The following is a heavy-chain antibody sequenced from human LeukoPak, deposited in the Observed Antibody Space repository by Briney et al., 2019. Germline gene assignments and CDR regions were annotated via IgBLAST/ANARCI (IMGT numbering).Heavy chain of an antibody. CDR3: AAAMDSSGYYYFDY. CDR2: FNGRSGYI. CDR1: GFTFSSYS. D-gene: IGHD3-22*01. V-gene: IGHV3-21*01. Sequence: PGGSLRLSCAASGFTFSSYSMNWVRQAPGKGLEWVSSFNGRSGYIYYADSVKGRFTISRDNAKNSLYLQMNSLRAEDTAVYYCAAAMDSSGYYYFDYWGQGTLVTVSS. J-gene: IGHJ4*02.